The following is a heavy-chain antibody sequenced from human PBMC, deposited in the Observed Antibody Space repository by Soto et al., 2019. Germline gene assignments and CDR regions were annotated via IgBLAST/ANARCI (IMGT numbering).Heavy chain of an antibody. CDR3: SRLGGNLAIYDY. CDR1: GGSISSSNW. J-gene: IGHJ4*01. Sequence: SENLSLTWAVSGGSISSSNWWSGVRQPPGKGLEWIGEIYHSGSTNYNPSLKSRVTISVDKSKNQFSLKLSSVTAADTAVYYCSRLGGNLAIYDYSGQGTPDTVSS. D-gene: IGHD2-15*01. V-gene: IGHV4-4*02. CDR2: IYHSGST.